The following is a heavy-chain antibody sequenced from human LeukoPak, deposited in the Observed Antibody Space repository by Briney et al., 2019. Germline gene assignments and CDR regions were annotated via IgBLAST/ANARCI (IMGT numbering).Heavy chain of an antibody. CDR3: ARDEYDSSGYYYFPFDY. Sequence: GGSLRLSCAASGFTFSSYSMNWVRQAPGKGLEWVAVISYDGSNKYYADSVKGRFTISRDNSKNTLYLQMNSLRAEDTAVYYCARDEYDSSGYYYFPFDYWGQGTLVTVSS. CDR1: GFTFSSYS. V-gene: IGHV3-30*03. J-gene: IGHJ4*02. CDR2: ISYDGSNK. D-gene: IGHD3-22*01.